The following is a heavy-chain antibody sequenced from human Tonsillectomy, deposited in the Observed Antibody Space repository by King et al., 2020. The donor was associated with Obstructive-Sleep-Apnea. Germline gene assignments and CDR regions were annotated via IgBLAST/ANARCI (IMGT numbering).Heavy chain of an antibody. Sequence: VQLVESGAEVKKPGASVKVSCKASGYTFSSAEIHWVRQAPGQGLEWMGWMNPNSGNTAYGQKFQGRVTMTRNPSINTAYMELSSLRSTDTAVYFCARGSSRSFDIWGQGTLDTVSS. CDR1: GYTFSSAE. CDR3: ARGSSRSFDI. V-gene: IGHV1-8*01. CDR2: MNPNSGNT. J-gene: IGHJ4*02. D-gene: IGHD6-13*01.